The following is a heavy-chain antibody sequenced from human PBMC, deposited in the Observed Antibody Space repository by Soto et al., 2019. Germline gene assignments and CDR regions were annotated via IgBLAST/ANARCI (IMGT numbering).Heavy chain of an antibody. Sequence: GASVKVSGKASGYTFTGYYMHWVRQAPGQGLEWMGWINPNSGGTNYAQKFQGWVTMTRDTSISTAYMELSRLRSDDTAVYYCARDSRNDILTGYSYYFDYWGQGTLVTVSS. V-gene: IGHV1-2*04. D-gene: IGHD3-9*01. J-gene: IGHJ4*02. CDR3: ARDSRNDILTGYSYYFDY. CDR2: INPNSGGT. CDR1: GYTFTGYY.